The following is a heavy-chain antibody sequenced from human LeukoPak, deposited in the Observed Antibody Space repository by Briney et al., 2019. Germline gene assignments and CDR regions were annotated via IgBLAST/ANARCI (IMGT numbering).Heavy chain of an antibody. V-gene: IGHV3-33*01. Sequence: GSLRPSCAASGFTFSSYGMQWVRPAPGKGLGWVAVIWYDGSNKYYAGSVKGRFTISRDNSKNTLYLQMNSLRAEDTAVYYCARGYCSSTSCPFDYWGQGTLVTVSS. J-gene: IGHJ4*02. D-gene: IGHD2-2*01. CDR2: IWYDGSNK. CDR3: ARGYCSSTSCPFDY. CDR1: GFTFSSYG.